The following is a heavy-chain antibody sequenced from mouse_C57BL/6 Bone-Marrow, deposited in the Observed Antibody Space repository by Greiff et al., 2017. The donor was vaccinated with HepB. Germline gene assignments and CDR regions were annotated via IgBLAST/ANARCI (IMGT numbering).Heavy chain of an antibody. Sequence: QVQLQQSGAELMKPGASVKLSCTATGYTFTSYWIEWVKQRPGHGLEWIGEILPGSGSTNYNAKFKGKATFTADTSSNTAYMQLSSLTTEDSAIYYCALRKGGMYCYAKRYFYVRGTGTTVPVAS. CDR3: ALRKGGMYCYAKRYFYV. CDR1: GYTFTSYW. J-gene: IGHJ1*03. CDR2: ILPGSGST. V-gene: IGHV1-9*01. D-gene: IGHD1-1*01.